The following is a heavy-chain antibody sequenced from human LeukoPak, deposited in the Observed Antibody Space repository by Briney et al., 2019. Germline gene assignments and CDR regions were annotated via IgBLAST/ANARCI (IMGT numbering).Heavy chain of an antibody. CDR1: GFTFSSYG. D-gene: IGHD3-22*01. Sequence: GGSLRLSCAASGFTFSSYGMHWVRQAPGKGLEWVAIIRYDGSNKYYADSVKGRFTISRDNSKNTLHLQMNSLRAEDTAVYYCAKSPFYRDSSGYSPFDYWGQGTLVTVSS. CDR3: AKSPFYRDSSGYSPFDY. J-gene: IGHJ4*02. V-gene: IGHV3-30*02. CDR2: IRYDGSNK.